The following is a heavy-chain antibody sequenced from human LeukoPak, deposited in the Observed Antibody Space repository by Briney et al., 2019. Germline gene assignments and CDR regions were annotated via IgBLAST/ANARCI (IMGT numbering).Heavy chain of an antibody. CDR2: KSTYDGNT. V-gene: IGHV1-18*01. CDR3: ARHQVTHYSDTSGYSDLDY. J-gene: IGHJ4*02. Sequence: ASVKVSFKASGYTFNVYGISWVRQAPGQGLEWMGWKSTYDGNTNYAHNLQGRVTMTADTSTTTAYMELRSLRSDDTAVYFCARHQVTHYSDTSGYSDLDYWAREPWSPSPQ. D-gene: IGHD3-22*01. CDR1: GYTFNVYG.